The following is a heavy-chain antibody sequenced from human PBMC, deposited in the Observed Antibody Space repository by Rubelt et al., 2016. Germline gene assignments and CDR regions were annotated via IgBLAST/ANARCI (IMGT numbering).Heavy chain of an antibody. CDR3: ARNVCGGDCNSVVFEP. D-gene: IGHD2-21*01. J-gene: IGHJ5*02. Sequence: EVQLVESGGGLVQPGGSLRLSCAASGFTVSSNYMSWVRQAPGKGLEWVSSISSSSSYIYYADSVKGRFTISRDNAKNSLYLQMNSLRAEDTAVYYCARNVCGGDCNSVVFEPWGQGTLVTVSS. CDR1: GFTVSSNY. CDR2: ISSSSSYI. V-gene: IGHV3-21*01.